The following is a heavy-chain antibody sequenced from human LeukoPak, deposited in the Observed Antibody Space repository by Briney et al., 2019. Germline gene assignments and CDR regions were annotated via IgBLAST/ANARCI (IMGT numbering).Heavy chain of an antibody. CDR2: IHSGGST. CDR3: ATAYCSGGSCHPYYFDF. D-gene: IGHD2-15*01. V-gene: IGHV3-53*01. Sequence: GGSLRLSCAASGFTVSSNYMSWVRQAPGKGLEWVSVIHSGGSTYYADSVKGRFTISRDNSENTLYLHLNSPRAEDAALYYCATAYCSGGSCHPYYFDFWGQGTPVTVSS. J-gene: IGHJ4*02. CDR1: GFTVSSNY.